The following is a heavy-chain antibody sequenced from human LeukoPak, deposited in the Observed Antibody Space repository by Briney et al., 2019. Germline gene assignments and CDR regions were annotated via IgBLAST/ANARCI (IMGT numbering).Heavy chain of an antibody. CDR1: GGSISRTNYY. Sequence: SETLSLTCTVSGGSISRTNYYWGWIRQPPGKGLEWIGTIYHSGSTYYNPSLRSRVNISVDTSKNQFSLKLSSVTAADTAVYYCARAPWCCSFPNPRDYYCGMDVWGQGTTVTVSS. V-gene: IGHV4-39*07. CDR2: IYHSGST. D-gene: IGHD2-8*02. J-gene: IGHJ6*02. CDR3: ARAPWCCSFPNPRDYYCGMDV.